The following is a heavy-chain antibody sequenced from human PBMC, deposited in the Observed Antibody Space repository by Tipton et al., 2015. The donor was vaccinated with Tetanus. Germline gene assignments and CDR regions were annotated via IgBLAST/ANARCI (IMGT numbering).Heavy chain of an antibody. CDR2: INHRGGT. Sequence: TLSLTCTVSGGSISDKKYYWGWIRQAPGKGLEWIGEINHRGGTMYNPSLKNRATISGDTSKNQFSLNLTSVTAADTAFYYCASLPKHWLAPRGAPWGQGTLVTVSS. V-gene: IGHV4-39*01. CDR1: GGSISDKKYY. J-gene: IGHJ5*02. D-gene: IGHD6-19*01. CDR3: ASLPKHWLAPRGAP.